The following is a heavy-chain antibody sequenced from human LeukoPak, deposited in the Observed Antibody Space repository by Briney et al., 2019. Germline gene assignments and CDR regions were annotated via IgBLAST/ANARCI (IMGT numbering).Heavy chain of an antibody. J-gene: IGHJ6*03. Sequence: TLSLTCTLTGRSNSIGGYYWSWIRQHPGKGLEWIGYIYYSGSTYYNPSLTSRVTISVDTSKNQFSLKLSSVTAADTAVYYCAQALASRTYYYYDYMDVWGKGTTVTVSS. CDR1: GRSNSIGGYY. D-gene: IGHD2-15*01. V-gene: IGHV4-31*03. CDR2: IYYSGST. CDR3: AQALASRTYYYYDYMDV.